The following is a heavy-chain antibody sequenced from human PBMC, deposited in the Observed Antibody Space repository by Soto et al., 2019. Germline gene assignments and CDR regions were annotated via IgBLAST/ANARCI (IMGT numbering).Heavy chain of an antibody. CDR3: ARDKYNYNSNAYLDAFDI. Sequence: PGGSLRLSCAASGFTFSSYAMSWVRQAPGKGLEWVSAISGSGGSTYYADSVKGRFTISRDNSKNTLYLQMNSLRAEDTAVYYYARDKYNYNSNAYLDAFDIWGQGTMLTVTS. J-gene: IGHJ3*02. D-gene: IGHD3-22*01. CDR2: ISGSGGST. V-gene: IGHV3-23*01. CDR1: GFTFSSYA.